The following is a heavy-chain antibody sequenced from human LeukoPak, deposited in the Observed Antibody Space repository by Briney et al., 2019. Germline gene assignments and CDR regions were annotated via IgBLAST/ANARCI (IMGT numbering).Heavy chain of an antibody. Sequence: GGSLRLSCVASGFSFTSYWMSWVRQAPGKGLEFVANINQDAGTTNYVDSVKDRFTISRDNAENSLYLQMSSLRAEDTALYYCARDPGWSSFDIWGQGIMVTVSS. CDR2: INQDAGTT. CDR3: ARDPGWSSFDI. D-gene: IGHD2-15*01. CDR1: GFSFTSYW. V-gene: IGHV3-7*01. J-gene: IGHJ3*02.